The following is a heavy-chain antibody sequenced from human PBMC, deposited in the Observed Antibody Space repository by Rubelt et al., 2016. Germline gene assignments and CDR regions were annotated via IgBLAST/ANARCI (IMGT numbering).Heavy chain of an antibody. CDR1: GFTFSSYG. CDR2: ISGSGGST. J-gene: IGHJ3*02. D-gene: IGHD2-21*01. CDR3: ARVRTSYCGGDCPDAFDI. V-gene: IGHV3-23*01. Sequence: GFTFSSYGMHWVRQAPGKGLEWVSAISGSGGSTYYADSVKGRFTISRDNSKNTLYLQMNSLRAEDTAVYYCARVRTSYCGGDCPDAFDIWGQGTMVTVSS.